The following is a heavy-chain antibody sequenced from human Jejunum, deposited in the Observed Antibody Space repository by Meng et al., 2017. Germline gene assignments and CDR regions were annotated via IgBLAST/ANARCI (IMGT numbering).Heavy chain of an antibody. CDR3: AREMTSAYFSES. CDR2: IYHSGST. V-gene: IGHV4-4*02. J-gene: IGHJ4*02. CDR1: GGSISSVYW. D-gene: IGHD3-22*01. Sequence: QGHRQGLGPGLVKPSETLSRTCAVSGGSISSVYWWTWVRQSPGKGLEWIGEIYHSGSTNYNPSLKSRVTISVDKSKNQFSLKLTSVTAADTAVYYCAREMTSAYFSESWGQGTLVTVSS.